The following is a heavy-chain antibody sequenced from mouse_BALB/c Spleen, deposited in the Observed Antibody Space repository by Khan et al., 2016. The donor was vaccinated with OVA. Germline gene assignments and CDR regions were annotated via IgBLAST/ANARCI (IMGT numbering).Heavy chain of an antibody. D-gene: IGHD1-1*01. Sequence: EVQLQESGPGLVKPSQSLSLTCNVTGYSITSYYAWNWIRQLPGNKLEWMGYIRYSGSTYYNPSLKSRITITRDTSKNKFFLQLNSVTTEDTATYDCARRVLLLYWYLDVWGAGTTVTVSS. V-gene: IGHV3-2*02. CDR3: ARRVLLLYWYLDV. J-gene: IGHJ1*01. CDR2: IRYSGST. CDR1: GYSITSYYA.